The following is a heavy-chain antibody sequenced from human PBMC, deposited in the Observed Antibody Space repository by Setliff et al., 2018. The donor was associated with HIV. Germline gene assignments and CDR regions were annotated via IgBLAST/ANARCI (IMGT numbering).Heavy chain of an antibody. V-gene: IGHV4-39*01. Sequence: SETLSLTCTVSDGSIRSSDYYWGWIRQPPGKGLEWIGSIFYSGRAFYKSTLKSRVTISVDTSKNQFSLKVNSVTAADTAVFYCARHRVITGSFDSWSRGTLVTVSS. J-gene: IGHJ4*02. CDR1: DGSIRSSDYY. D-gene: IGHD1-20*01. CDR3: ARHRVITGSFDS. CDR2: IFYSGRA.